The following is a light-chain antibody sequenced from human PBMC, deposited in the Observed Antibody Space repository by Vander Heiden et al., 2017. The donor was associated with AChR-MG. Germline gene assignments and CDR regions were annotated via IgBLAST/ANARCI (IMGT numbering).Light chain of an antibody. CDR1: SSDVGGYNY. CDR2: DDS. V-gene: IGLV2-14*01. Sequence: QSSLTQPAAVSGSPGQSITVSFTCTSSDVGGYNYGSWQQQQPGKAPKLMIDDDSKRPAGVSNRFSGTKSGNTASLTISGLQDEDEADYYCSSDTSSSTLVVFGGGTKLTVL. CDR3: SSDTSSSTLVV. J-gene: IGLJ2*01.